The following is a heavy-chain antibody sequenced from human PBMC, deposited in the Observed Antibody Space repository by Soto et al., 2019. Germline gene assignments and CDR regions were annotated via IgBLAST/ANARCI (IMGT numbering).Heavy chain of an antibody. J-gene: IGHJ3*01. D-gene: IGHD3-16*01. V-gene: IGHV4-30-2*01. CDR2: IYQNGNT. CDR1: GDSITSPSSS. CDR3: VRRKLGDVLAS. Sequence: LSGPLALTCTVSGDSITSPSSSWTWFRQPPRKSLEWIGYIYQNGNTYYNPSVKGRVTISVDRSKNQFSLSLQSVTAADTAFVFCVRRKLGDVLASWGPVT.